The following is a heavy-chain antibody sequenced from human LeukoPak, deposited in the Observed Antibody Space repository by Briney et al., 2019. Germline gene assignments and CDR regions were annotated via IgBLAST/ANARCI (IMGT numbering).Heavy chain of an antibody. V-gene: IGHV4-59*12. D-gene: IGHD3-16*02. CDR1: GGSISSYY. J-gene: IGHJ4*02. CDR2: IYYSGST. CDR3: ARGPYDYVWGSYRPIDY. Sequence: SETLSLTCTVSGGSISSYYWSWIRQPPGKGLEWIGYIYYSGSTNYNPSLKSRVTISVDTSKNQFSPKLSSVTAADTAVYYCARGPYDYVWGSYRPIDYWGQGTLVTVSS.